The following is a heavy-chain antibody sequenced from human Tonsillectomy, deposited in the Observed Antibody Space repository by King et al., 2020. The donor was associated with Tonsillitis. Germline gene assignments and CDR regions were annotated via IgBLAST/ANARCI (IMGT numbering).Heavy chain of an antibody. V-gene: IGHV1-18*01. CDR2: ISAYNSNA. Sequence: QLVQSGAEVKKPGASVKVSCKAAGYTFSSYGSSWVRQAHGQGLEWMGWISAYNSNANYAQKILGRVTMTTDTSMSPAYMELRSLRSDDTAVYYCARGGKRGSSYYMDVWGKGTTVTVAS. D-gene: IGHD4-23*01. CDR3: ARGGKRGSSYYMDV. J-gene: IGHJ6*03. CDR1: GYTFSSYG.